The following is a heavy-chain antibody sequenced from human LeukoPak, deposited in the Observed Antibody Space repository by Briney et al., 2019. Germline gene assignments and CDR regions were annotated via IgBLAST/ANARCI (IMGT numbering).Heavy chain of an antibody. Sequence: PSETLSLTCTVSGGSISSYYWSWIRQPPGKGLEWIGYIYYSGNTNYNPSLKSRVTISVDTSRNQFSLKLSSVTAADTAVYYCARDANSYSSGWFFDWGQGTLVTVSS. J-gene: IGHJ4*02. D-gene: IGHD6-19*01. CDR1: GGSISSYY. CDR3: ARDANSYSSGWFFD. V-gene: IGHV4-59*01. CDR2: IYYSGNT.